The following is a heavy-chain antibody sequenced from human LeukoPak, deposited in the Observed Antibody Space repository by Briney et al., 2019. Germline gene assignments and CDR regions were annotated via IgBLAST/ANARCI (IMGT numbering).Heavy chain of an antibody. D-gene: IGHD2-2*01. J-gene: IGHJ5*01. CDR2: IYHSGST. Sequence: SETLSLICAVSGGSISTNNWWSWVRQPPGKGLEWIGNIYHSGSTTYNPSLKSRVTISLDKSKNQFSLRLTSVTAADTAIYYCAKVVVPAALNWFDPWGQGTLVTVSS. CDR1: GGSISTNNW. V-gene: IGHV4-4*02. CDR3: AKVVVPAALNWFDP.